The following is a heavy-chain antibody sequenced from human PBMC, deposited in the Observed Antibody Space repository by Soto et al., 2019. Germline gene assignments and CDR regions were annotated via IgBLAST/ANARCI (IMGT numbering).Heavy chain of an antibody. V-gene: IGHV4-38-2*01. Sequence: SETLSLTCAVSGYSMTSGYYWGWVRQPPGKGLEWLGSIYHGGSVYYNPSLKSRVAISLDTSKNHFSLDLTSVTAADTAVYYCARTFDYYGMDVWGQGATVTVSS. CDR3: ARTFDYYGMDV. CDR2: IYHGGSV. D-gene: IGHD3-3*01. J-gene: IGHJ6*02. CDR1: GYSMTSGYY.